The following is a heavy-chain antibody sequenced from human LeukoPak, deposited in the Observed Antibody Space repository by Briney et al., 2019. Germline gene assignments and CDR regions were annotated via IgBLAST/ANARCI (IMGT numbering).Heavy chain of an antibody. J-gene: IGHJ4*02. D-gene: IGHD2-15*01. CDR1: GFTFSDYY. Sequence: PGGSLRLACAPAGFTFSDYYITWIRHAPRRGLEWISYVSGSDENKYYAGSVRGRFALSRDNAEKSLFLQMSNVRAEDTAVYYCARAGLGGHYIDYWGEGPLVTVSS. V-gene: IGHV3-11*01. CDR3: ARAGLGGHYIDY. CDR2: VSGSDENK.